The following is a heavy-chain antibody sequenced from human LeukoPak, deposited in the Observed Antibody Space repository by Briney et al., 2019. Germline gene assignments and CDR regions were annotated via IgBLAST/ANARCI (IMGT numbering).Heavy chain of an antibody. D-gene: IGHD3-22*01. J-gene: IGHJ4*02. Sequence: GASVKVSFKASGYTFTGYYMHWVRQAPGQGLEWMGWINPNSGGTNYAQKFQGRVTMTRDTSISTAYMELSRLRSDDTAVYYCARALQNYYDFSPDYWGQGTLVAVSS. CDR3: ARALQNYYDFSPDY. CDR1: GYTFTGYY. CDR2: INPNSGGT. V-gene: IGHV1-2*02.